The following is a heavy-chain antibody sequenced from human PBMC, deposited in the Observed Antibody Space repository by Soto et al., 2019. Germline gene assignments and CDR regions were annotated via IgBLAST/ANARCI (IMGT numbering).Heavy chain of an antibody. CDR1: GASISSYY. V-gene: IGHV4-59*01. Sequence: QVQLQESGPGLVKPSETLSLTCTVSGASISSYYWSWIRQSPGKGLEWIGYISYSGGTNYNPSLRGLVTISLDTSKNQFSLKLNSLTAEDTAMYYCARGERLGLDYWGQGTLVTVSS. CDR3: ARGERLGLDY. CDR2: ISYSGGT. D-gene: IGHD6-19*01. J-gene: IGHJ4*02.